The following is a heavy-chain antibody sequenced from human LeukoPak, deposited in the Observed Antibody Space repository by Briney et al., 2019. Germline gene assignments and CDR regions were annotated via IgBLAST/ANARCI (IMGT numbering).Heavy chain of an antibody. Sequence: SETLSLTCTVSGGSISSSSYYWGWIRQPPGKGLEWVGYSHTGGSISSNPSLNSRVAFSMDTSKNQVSLRLNSVTATDTAVYYCARRRGGFGEGEFDYWGQGIPVTVST. D-gene: IGHD3-10*01. CDR1: GGSISSSSYY. CDR3: ARRRGGFGEGEFDY. CDR2: SHTGGSI. V-gene: IGHV4-61*05. J-gene: IGHJ4*02.